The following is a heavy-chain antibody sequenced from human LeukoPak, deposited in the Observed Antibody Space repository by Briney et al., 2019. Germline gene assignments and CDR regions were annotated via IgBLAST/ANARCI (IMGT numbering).Heavy chain of an antibody. CDR2: TYYRSKWYD. J-gene: IGHJ4*02. V-gene: IGHV6-1*01. D-gene: IGHD5-18*01. Sequence: SQTLSLTCAISGDSVSSNSAAWNWIRQSPSRGLEWLGRTYYRSKWYDHYAVSVKGRVTVNPDTSKNQFSLQVSSVTPEDTAVYYCARGYGYGFDYWGQGTLVTVSS. CDR1: GDSVSSNSAA. CDR3: ARGYGYGFDY.